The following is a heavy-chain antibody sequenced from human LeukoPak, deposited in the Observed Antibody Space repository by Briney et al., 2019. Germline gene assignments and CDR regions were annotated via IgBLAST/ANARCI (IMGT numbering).Heavy chain of an antibody. CDR2: MNPNSGNT. J-gene: IGHJ6*03. CDR3: ARGLGMVRGVIITKKYYYMDV. D-gene: IGHD3-10*01. CDR1: GYTFTSYD. Sequence: ASVKVSCKASGYTFTSYDINWVRQATGQGLEWMGWMNPNSGNTGYAQKFQGRVTITRNTSISTAYMELSSLRSEDTAVYYCARGLGMVRGVIITKKYYYMDVWGKGTTVTVSS. V-gene: IGHV1-8*03.